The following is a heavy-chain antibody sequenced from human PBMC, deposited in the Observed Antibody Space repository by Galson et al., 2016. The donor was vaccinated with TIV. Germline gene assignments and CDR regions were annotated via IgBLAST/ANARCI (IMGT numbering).Heavy chain of an antibody. V-gene: IGHV6-1*01. CDR2: TYYTSKWNT. D-gene: IGHD1-7*01. J-gene: IGHJ6*02. CDR3: SRGNWNYGMGGAMDV. Sequence: CAISGDSVSGNTAAWNWVRQSPSRGLEWLGRTYYTSKWNTDYAVSVKGRIIIRPDTSMNQVSLQLSSVVPDDTAVYYCSRGNWNYGMGGAMDVWGRWTTVTVSS. CDR1: GDSVSGNTAA.